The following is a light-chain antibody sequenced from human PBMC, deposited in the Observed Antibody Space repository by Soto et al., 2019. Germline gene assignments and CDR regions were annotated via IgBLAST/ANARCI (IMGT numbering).Light chain of an antibody. J-gene: IGLJ2*01. Sequence: QSALTQPASVSGSPGQSITISCIGTSSDVGRYNYVSWYQQHPGKAPKLMIYDVTNRPSGVSNRFSGSKSGNTASLTISGLQAEDEADYYCSSYTGSGTLVIFGGGTKLTVL. CDR2: DVT. CDR1: SSDVGRYNY. V-gene: IGLV2-14*01. CDR3: SSYTGSGTLVI.